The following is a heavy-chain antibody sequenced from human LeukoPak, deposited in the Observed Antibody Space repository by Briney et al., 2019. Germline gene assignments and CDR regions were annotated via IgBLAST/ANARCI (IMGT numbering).Heavy chain of an antibody. V-gene: IGHV3-21*01. J-gene: IGHJ4*02. Sequence: NSGGSLRLSCAASGFTFSSYSMNWVRQAPGKGLEWVSSISSSSSYIYYADSVKGRFTSSRDNAKNSLYLQMNSLRAEDTAVYYCATTQLWLTLWDYWGQGTLVTVSS. CDR1: GFTFSSYS. CDR2: ISSSSSYI. D-gene: IGHD5-18*01. CDR3: ATTQLWLTLWDY.